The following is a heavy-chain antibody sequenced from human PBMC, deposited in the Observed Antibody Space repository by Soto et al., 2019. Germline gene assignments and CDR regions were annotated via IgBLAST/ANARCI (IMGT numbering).Heavy chain of an antibody. Sequence: EVQLLESGGGLVQPGGSLRLSCAASGFTFSSYAMSWVRQAPGKVLEWVSAISGSGGSTYYADSVKGRFTISRDNSKNPLYLQMNSLRAEDSAVYYCARRSSGWYFDYWGQGTLVTVSS. D-gene: IGHD6-19*01. CDR3: ARRSSGWYFDY. V-gene: IGHV3-23*01. CDR1: GFTFSSYA. J-gene: IGHJ4*02. CDR2: ISGSGGST.